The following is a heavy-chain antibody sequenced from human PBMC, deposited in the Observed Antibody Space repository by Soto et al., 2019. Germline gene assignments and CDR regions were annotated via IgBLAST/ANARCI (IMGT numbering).Heavy chain of an antibody. CDR1: GGSFSGYY. CDR3: ASLGSSLYYYDSSGYYDYYYYGMDV. CDR2: INHSGST. V-gene: IGHV4-34*01. J-gene: IGHJ6*02. Sequence: SETLSLTCAVYGGSFSGYYWSWIRQPPGKGLEWIGEINHSGSTNYNPSLKSRVTISVDTSKNQFSLKLSSVTAADTAVYYCASLGSSLYYYDSSGYYDYYYYGMDVWGQGTTVTVSS. D-gene: IGHD3-22*01.